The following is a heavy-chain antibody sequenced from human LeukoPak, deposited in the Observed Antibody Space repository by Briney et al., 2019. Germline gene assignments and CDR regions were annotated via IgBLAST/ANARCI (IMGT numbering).Heavy chain of an antibody. D-gene: IGHD6-6*01. J-gene: IGHJ6*03. V-gene: IGHV1-46*01. Sequence: ASVKVSCKASGYTFTSYYMHWVRQAPGQGLEWMGIINPSGGSTSYAQKFQGRVTMTRDMSTSTVYMELSSLRSEDTAVYYCARGRRQGSSPLYYYYYMDVWGKGTTVTVSS. CDR1: GYTFTSYY. CDR3: ARGRRQGSSPLYYYYYMDV. CDR2: INPSGGST.